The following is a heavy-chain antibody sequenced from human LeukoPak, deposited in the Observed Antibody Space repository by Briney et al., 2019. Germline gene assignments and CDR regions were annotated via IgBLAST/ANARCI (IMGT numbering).Heavy chain of an antibody. V-gene: IGHV1-8*02. CDR1: GYTFTGYY. CDR2: MNPNSGNT. CDR3: ARGLGIVATI. Sequence: ASVKVSCKASGYTFTGYYMHWVRQATGQGHEWMGWMNPNSGNTGYAQKFQGRVTMTRNTSISTAYMELSSLRSEDTAVYYCARGLGIVATIWGQGTLVTVSS. J-gene: IGHJ4*02. D-gene: IGHD5-12*01.